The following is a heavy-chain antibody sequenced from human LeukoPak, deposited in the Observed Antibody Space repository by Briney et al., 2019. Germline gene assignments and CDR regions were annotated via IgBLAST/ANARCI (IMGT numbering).Heavy chain of an antibody. Sequence: GGSLRLSCAASGFTFSRYGIHWVRQAPGKGLEWVAVISYDGGIKYYADSVKGRFTISRDNAKTSLYLQMNSLRAEDTAVYYCARDLSGIAGYTYGRGIDYWGQGTLVTVSS. V-gene: IGHV3-30*03. CDR1: GFTFSRYG. J-gene: IGHJ4*02. CDR2: ISYDGGIK. D-gene: IGHD5-18*01. CDR3: ARDLSGIAGYTYGRGIDY.